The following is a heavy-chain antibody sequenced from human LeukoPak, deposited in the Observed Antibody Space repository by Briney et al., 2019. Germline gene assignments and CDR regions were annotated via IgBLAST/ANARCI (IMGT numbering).Heavy chain of an antibody. J-gene: IGHJ6*04. CDR2: ISFDGTNK. V-gene: IGHV3-30*04. CDR1: GFTFSSYV. CDR3: ARGREQWLRGMDV. D-gene: IGHD6-19*01. Sequence: GRSLRLSCAASGFTFSSYVMHWVRQAPGKGLEWVAVISFDGTNKYYADSVKGRFTISRDNSKNTLYLQMNSLRAEDTAVYYCARGREQWLRGMDVWGKGTTVTVSS.